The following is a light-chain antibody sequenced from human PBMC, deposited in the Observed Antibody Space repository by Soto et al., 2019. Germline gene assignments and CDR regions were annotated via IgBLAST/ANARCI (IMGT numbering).Light chain of an antibody. J-gene: IGKJ3*01. V-gene: IGKV1-9*01. CDR3: QQLFSYPLFT. CDR2: AAS. CDR1: QGISSY. Sequence: DIQLTQSPSFLSASVGDRVTITCRASQGISSYLAWYQQKPGKAPKLLIYAASTLQSGVPSRFSGSGSGTEFTLTIRSLQPEDFASYYCQQLFSYPLFTFGPGTKVDI.